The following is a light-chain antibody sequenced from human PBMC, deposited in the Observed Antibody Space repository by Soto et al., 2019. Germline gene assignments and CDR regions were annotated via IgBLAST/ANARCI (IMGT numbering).Light chain of an antibody. CDR1: QDINKY. Sequence: DIQMTQSPSSLSSSEGDRVTITCRASQDINKYLAWYQRIPGKAPKLLIFAASTLQSGVPSRFRASGSGTEFTLTVGGLKPEDAETYYCQQTKGFPLTFGGGTKVYIK. CDR3: QQTKGFPLT. CDR2: AAS. J-gene: IGKJ4*01. V-gene: IGKV1-12*01.